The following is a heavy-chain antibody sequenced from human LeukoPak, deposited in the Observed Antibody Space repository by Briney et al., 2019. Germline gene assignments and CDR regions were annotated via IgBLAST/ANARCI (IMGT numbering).Heavy chain of an antibody. CDR2: MTGGGAT. CDR1: GFSFNKYA. J-gene: IGHJ4*02. CDR3: AKDKIVGDGRWDFDY. D-gene: IGHD3-10*01. V-gene: IGHV3-23*01. Sequence: GGSLRLSCVGSGFSFNKYAASWVRQAPGKGLEWVAGMTGGGATYHADSVKGRFVISRDISKNTVYLQMNSLRAEDTALYFCAKDKIVGDGRWDFDYGGQGTLVTVSP.